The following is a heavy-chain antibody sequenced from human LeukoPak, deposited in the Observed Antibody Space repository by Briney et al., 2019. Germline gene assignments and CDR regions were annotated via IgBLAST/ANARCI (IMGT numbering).Heavy chain of an antibody. J-gene: IGHJ4*02. D-gene: IGHD1-26*01. CDR1: GGSISNYY. V-gene: IGHV4-59*01. CDR2: MHSSGST. Sequence: GSLRLSCTVSGGSISNYYWSWIRQPPGKGLEWIGCMHSSGSTSYNLSLKSRLTMSIDTSKNQLSLKMRSVTTADTAVYYCARDIRIVGATLYFDYWGQGTLVTVSS. CDR3: ARDIRIVGATLYFDY.